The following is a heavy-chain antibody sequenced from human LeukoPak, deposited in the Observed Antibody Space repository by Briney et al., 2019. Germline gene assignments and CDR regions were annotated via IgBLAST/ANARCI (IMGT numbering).Heavy chain of an antibody. Sequence: GGSLRFSCTASGFTFSSYGMHWVRQAPGKGLEWVAVISYDGNNKYYADSVKGRFTISRDNSKNTLHLQMNSLRAEDTAVYYCAKGWNSGYYYTMDVWGQGTTVTVSS. CDR1: GFTFSSYG. CDR2: ISYDGNNK. V-gene: IGHV3-30*18. D-gene: IGHD1-7*01. J-gene: IGHJ6*02. CDR3: AKGWNSGYYYTMDV.